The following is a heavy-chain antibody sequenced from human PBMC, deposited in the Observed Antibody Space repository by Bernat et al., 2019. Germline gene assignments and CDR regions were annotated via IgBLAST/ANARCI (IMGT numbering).Heavy chain of an antibody. D-gene: IGHD1-26*01. CDR2: IIPILGIA. CDR1: GGTFSSYA. V-gene: IGHV1-69*04. J-gene: IGHJ4*02. Sequence: QVQLVQSGAEVKKPGSSVKVSCKASGGTFSSYAISWVRQAPGQGLEWMGRIIPILGIANYAQKFQGRVTITADKSTSTAYMELSSLRSEDTAVYYCARQGKPGVGVLYYFDYWGQGTLVTVSS. CDR3: ARQGKPGVGVLYYFDY.